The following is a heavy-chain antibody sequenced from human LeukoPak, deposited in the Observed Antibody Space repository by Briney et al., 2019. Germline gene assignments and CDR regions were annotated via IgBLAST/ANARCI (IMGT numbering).Heavy chain of an antibody. Sequence: SVKVSCKASGGTFSSYAISWVRQAPGQGLEWMGGIIPIFGTANYAQKFQGRVTMTRDTSTSTVYMELSSLRSEDTAVYYCAREVPHGGYFDYWGQGTLVTVSS. CDR3: AREVPHGGYFDY. D-gene: IGHD1-1*01. CDR2: IIPIFGTA. J-gene: IGHJ4*02. V-gene: IGHV1-69*05. CDR1: GGTFSSYA.